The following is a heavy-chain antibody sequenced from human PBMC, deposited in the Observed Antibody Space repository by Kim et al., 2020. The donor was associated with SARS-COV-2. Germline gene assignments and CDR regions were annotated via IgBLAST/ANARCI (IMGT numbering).Heavy chain of an antibody. CDR2: INPSGGST. CDR3: AREPIMITFGGVYYFDY. Sequence: ASVKVSCKASGYTFTSYYMHWVRQAPGQGLEWMGIINPSGGSTSYAQKFQGRVTMTRDTSTSTVYMELSSLRSEDTAVYYCAREPIMITFGGVYYFDYWGQGTLVTVSS. D-gene: IGHD3-16*01. CDR1: GYTFTSYY. V-gene: IGHV1-46*01. J-gene: IGHJ4*02.